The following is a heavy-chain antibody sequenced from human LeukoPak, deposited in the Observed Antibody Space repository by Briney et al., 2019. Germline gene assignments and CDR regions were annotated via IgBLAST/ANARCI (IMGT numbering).Heavy chain of an antibody. J-gene: IGHJ6*02. CDR1: GGSFSGYY. D-gene: IGHD3-3*01. Sequence: PSETLSLTCAVYGGSFSGYYWSWIRQPPGKGLEWIGEINHSGSTNYNPSLKSRVTISVDTSKNQFSLKLSSVTAADTAVYYCARVPTPKTHDYYDFWSGYYLYGMDVWGQGTTVTVSS. CDR3: ARVPTPKTHDYYDFWSGYYLYGMDV. V-gene: IGHV4-34*01. CDR2: INHSGST.